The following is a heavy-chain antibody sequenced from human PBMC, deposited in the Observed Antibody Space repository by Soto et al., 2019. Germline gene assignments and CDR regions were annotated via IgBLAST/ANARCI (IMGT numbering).Heavy chain of an antibody. V-gene: IGHV1-3*04. CDR1: GHTFTDYP. Sequence: GASVKVSCKTSGHTFTDYPIHWVRQAPRQRLEWMGWLNSDTGKAEYSRAFKGRLTISRDISATTVYMQLRSLTSEDTAIYFCGRVKAIKTDYWGQGTLVTVSS. CDR3: GRVKAIKTDY. J-gene: IGHJ4*02. CDR2: LNSDTGKA.